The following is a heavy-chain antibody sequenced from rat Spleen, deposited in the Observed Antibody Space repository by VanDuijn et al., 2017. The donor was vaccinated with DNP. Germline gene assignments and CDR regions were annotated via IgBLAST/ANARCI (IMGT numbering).Heavy chain of an antibody. Sequence: EVKLVESGGGLVQPGRSLKLSCAASGFNFNDYWMGWVRQAPRKGLEWIGEINKDSSTINYNPSLKEKITISRDKAQNTLYLQMSKLGSEDTAIYYCAKGPNYGGWSDYFDYWGQGVMVTVSS. D-gene: IGHD1-11*01. J-gene: IGHJ2*01. V-gene: IGHV4-2*01. CDR3: AKGPNYGGWSDYFDY. CDR1: GFNFNDYW. CDR2: INKDSSTI.